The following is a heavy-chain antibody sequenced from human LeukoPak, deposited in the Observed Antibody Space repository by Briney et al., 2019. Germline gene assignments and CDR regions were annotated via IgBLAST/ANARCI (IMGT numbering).Heavy chain of an antibody. CDR2: ISNRGGST. D-gene: IGHD6-19*01. CDR3: VKAIPSSSGWSPYFYGMDV. CDR1: GFTFSSYA. J-gene: IGHJ6*02. Sequence: PGGSLRLSCAVSGFTFSSYAMHWVRQAPGKGLEYVSAISNRGGSTYYADSVKGRFTISRDSSKNTLYLQMSSLRAEDTAVYYCVKAIPSSSGWSPYFYGMDVWGQGTTVTVSS. V-gene: IGHV3-64D*06.